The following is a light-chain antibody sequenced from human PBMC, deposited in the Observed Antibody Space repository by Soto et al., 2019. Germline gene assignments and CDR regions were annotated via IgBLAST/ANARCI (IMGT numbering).Light chain of an antibody. CDR2: AAS. CDR3: QQYENYWT. V-gene: IGKV3-20*01. CDR1: QSVTNSY. J-gene: IGKJ1*01. Sequence: EIVMTQSRVALSVSPGERATLSCRASQSVTNSYLAWYQQKPGQAPRLLIYAASSRATGIPDRFSGSGSGTDFTLSIDGLEPEDFGIYYCQQYENYWTFGEGTKVDIK.